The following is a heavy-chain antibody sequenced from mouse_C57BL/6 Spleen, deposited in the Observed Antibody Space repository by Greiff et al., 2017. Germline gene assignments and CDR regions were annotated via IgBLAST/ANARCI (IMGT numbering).Heavy chain of an antibody. CDR3: AREVSSYWYFDV. CDR1: GFSLTSYG. D-gene: IGHD1-1*01. Sequence: VQLQQSGPGLVQPSQSLSITCTVSGFSLTSYGVHWVRQSPGKGLEWLGVIWSGGSTDYNAAFISRLSISKDNSKSQVFFKMNSLQADDTAIYYCAREVSSYWYFDVWGTGTTVTVSS. J-gene: IGHJ1*03. CDR2: IWSGGST. V-gene: IGHV2-2*01.